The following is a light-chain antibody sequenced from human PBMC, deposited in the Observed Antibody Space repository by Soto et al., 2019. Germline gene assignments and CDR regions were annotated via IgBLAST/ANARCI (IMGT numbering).Light chain of an antibody. Sequence: QSALTQPASVSGSPGQSITISCTGTSSDVGGYNHVSWYQQHPGKDPKVIIYEVTNRPSGVSNRFSGSKSGNTASLTISGLQAEDEADYYCNSYTDSGTFWVFGGGTKLTVL. CDR1: SSDVGGYNH. CDR3: NSYTDSGTFWV. CDR2: EVT. J-gene: IGLJ3*02. V-gene: IGLV2-14*01.